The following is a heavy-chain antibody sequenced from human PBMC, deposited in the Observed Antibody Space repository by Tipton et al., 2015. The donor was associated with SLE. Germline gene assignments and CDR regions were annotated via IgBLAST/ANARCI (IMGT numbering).Heavy chain of an antibody. Sequence: LRLSCAASGFTFSNAWMSWVRQAPGKGLEWVGYIYYSGSTNYNPSLKSRVTISVDTSKNQFSLKLSSVTAADTAVYYCASYGVALDYWGQGTLVTVSS. V-gene: IGHV4-59*01. CDR1: GFTFSNAW. D-gene: IGHD3-3*01. CDR2: IYYSGST. CDR3: ASYGVALDY. J-gene: IGHJ4*02.